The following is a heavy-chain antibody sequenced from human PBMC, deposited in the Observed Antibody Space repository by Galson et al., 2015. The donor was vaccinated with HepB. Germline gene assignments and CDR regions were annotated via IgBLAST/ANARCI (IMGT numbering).Heavy chain of an antibody. CDR2: ISSSSRTI. CDR3: ASSPTGGSYAFDI. J-gene: IGHJ3*02. V-gene: IGHV3-48*04. D-gene: IGHD5-12*01. CDR1: GFTFSSYS. Sequence: SLRLSCAASGFTFSSYSMNWVRQAPGKGLEWVSYISSSSRTIYYADSVKGRFTISRDNAKNSLYLQMNSLRAEDTAVYYCASSPTGGSYAFDIWCQGTMVTVSS.